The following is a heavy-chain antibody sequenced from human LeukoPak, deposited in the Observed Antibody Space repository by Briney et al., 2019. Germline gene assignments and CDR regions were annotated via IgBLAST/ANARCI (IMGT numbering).Heavy chain of an antibody. D-gene: IGHD6-19*01. J-gene: IGHJ4*02. CDR3: ARGQWLVVEFDY. CDR2: ISSSSSYI. CDR1: GFTFSSYS. Sequence: GSLRLSCAASGFTFSSYSMNWVRQAPGKGLEWVSSISSSSSYIYYADSVKGRFTISRDNAKNSLYLQMNSLRAEDTAVYYCARGQWLVVEFDYWGQGTLVTVSS. V-gene: IGHV3-21*01.